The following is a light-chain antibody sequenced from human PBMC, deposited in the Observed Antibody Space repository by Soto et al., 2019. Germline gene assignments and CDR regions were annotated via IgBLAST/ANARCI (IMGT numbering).Light chain of an antibody. CDR1: RSNIGAGYD. Sequence: QSVLRQPPSVSGAPGQRVSVCCAGSRSNIGAGYDVNWYQQLPETAPKLLIFGDSNRPSGVPDRFSGSKSGTSASLVITGLQADDEADYYCQSNDNGLIGSDVFGTGTMVTVL. J-gene: IGLJ1*01. CDR3: QSNDNGLIGSDV. CDR2: GDS. V-gene: IGLV1-40*01.